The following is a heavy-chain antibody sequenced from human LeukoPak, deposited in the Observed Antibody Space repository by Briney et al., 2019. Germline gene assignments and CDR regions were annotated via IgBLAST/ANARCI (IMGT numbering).Heavy chain of an antibody. Sequence: ASLKLSCKASGGTFSSYAISWVRQAPGQGLEWMGRIIPILGIANYAQKFQGRVTITADKSTSTVYMELSSLRSEDTAVYYCARGYCSGGSCYRFDYWGQGTLVTVSS. CDR2: IIPILGIA. CDR1: GGTFSSYA. V-gene: IGHV1-69*04. D-gene: IGHD2-15*01. J-gene: IGHJ4*02. CDR3: ARGYCSGGSCYRFDY.